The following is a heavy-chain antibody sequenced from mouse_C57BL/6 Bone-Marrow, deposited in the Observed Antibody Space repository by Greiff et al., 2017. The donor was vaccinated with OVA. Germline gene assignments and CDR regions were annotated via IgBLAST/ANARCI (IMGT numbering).Heavy chain of an antibody. V-gene: IGHV1-55*01. Sequence: QVQLQQPGAELVKPGASVKMSCKAPGYTFTSYWITWVKQRPGQGLEWIGDIYPGSGSTNYNEKFKSKATLTVDTSSSTAYMQLSSLTSEDSAVYYCARGRIFYAMDYWGQGTSVTVSS. CDR3: ARGRIFYAMDY. J-gene: IGHJ4*01. CDR1: GYTFTSYW. CDR2: IYPGSGST.